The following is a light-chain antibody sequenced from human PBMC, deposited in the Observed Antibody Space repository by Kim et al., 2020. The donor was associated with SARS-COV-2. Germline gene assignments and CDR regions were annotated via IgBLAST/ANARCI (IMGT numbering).Light chain of an antibody. J-gene: IGLJ2*01. Sequence: GKTARVSCGGIGIGGRSVHWYQQRSGQTPVMVIYYASDRPSGVPERFSGSNAGNTATLTISRVEAGDEDDDYCQVWDSSSDHRVVFGGGTQLTVL. CDR2: YAS. CDR3: QVWDSSSDHRVV. CDR1: GIGGRS. V-gene: IGLV3-21*04.